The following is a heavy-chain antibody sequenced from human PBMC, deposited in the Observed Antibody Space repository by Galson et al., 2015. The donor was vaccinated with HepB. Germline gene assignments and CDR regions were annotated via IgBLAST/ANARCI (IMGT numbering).Heavy chain of an antibody. Sequence: CAISGDSVSSHSAAWNWIRQSPSSGLEWLGRTYYRSKWYNDYAVSVKSRITINPDTSKNQFSLQLNSVTPEDTAVYYCARDSGYSGYDSYYYYYGMDVWGQGTTVTVSS. CDR2: TYYRSKWYN. CDR3: ARDSGYSGYDSYYYYYGMDV. D-gene: IGHD5-12*01. CDR1: GDSVSSHSAA. V-gene: IGHV6-1*01. J-gene: IGHJ6*02.